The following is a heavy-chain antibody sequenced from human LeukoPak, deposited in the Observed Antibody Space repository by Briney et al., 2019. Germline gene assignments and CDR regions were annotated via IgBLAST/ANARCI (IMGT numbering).Heavy chain of an antibody. V-gene: IGHV3-30*04. D-gene: IGHD3-9*01. CDR1: GFTFSSYA. J-gene: IGHJ4*02. Sequence: PGRSLRLSCAASGFTFSSYAMHWVRQAPGKGLEWVPVISYDGSNKYYADSVKGRFTISRDNSKNTLYLQMNSLRAEDTAVYYCARTIDGDYDILTGYPDYWGQGTLVTVSS. CDR3: ARTIDGDYDILTGYPDY. CDR2: ISYDGSNK.